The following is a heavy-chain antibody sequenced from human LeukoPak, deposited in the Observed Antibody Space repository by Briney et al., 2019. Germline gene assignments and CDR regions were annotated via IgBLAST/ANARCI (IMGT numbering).Heavy chain of an antibody. V-gene: IGHV4-59*01. CDR3: ARAGCSGGSCLFDY. Sequence: PPETLSLTCTVSGGSISSYYWSWIRQPPGKGLEWIGYIYYSGSTNYNPSLKSRVTISVDTSKNQFSLKLSSVTAADTAVYYCARAGCSGGSCLFDYWGQGTLVTVSS. CDR2: IYYSGST. D-gene: IGHD2-15*01. CDR1: GGSISSYY. J-gene: IGHJ4*02.